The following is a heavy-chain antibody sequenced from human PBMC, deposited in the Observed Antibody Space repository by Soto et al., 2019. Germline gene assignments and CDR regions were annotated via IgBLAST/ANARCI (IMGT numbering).Heavy chain of an antibody. J-gene: IGHJ4*02. Sequence: ASVKVSCKASGYTFTSYGISWVRQAPGQGLEWMGWISAYNGNTNYAQKLQGRVTMTTDTSTSTAYMELRSLRSDDTAVYYCAREVSPGYYDSSGYTPYWGQGTLVTVSS. D-gene: IGHD3-22*01. CDR2: ISAYNGNT. CDR3: AREVSPGYYDSSGYTPY. V-gene: IGHV1-18*01. CDR1: GYTFTSYG.